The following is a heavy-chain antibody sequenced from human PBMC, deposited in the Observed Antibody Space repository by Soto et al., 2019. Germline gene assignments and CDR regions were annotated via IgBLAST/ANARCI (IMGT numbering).Heavy chain of an antibody. Sequence: ASVKVSCKASGYTFTGYYIHWVRQAPGQGLEWMGWINPNSGGTNYAQKFQGRVTMTRDTSISTAYMELSRLRSDDTAVYYCARLEGVYSGYDPNWFDPWGQGTMVTV. CDR1: GYTFTGYY. J-gene: IGHJ5*02. CDR3: ARLEGVYSGYDPNWFDP. D-gene: IGHD5-12*01. V-gene: IGHV1-2*02. CDR2: INPNSGGT.